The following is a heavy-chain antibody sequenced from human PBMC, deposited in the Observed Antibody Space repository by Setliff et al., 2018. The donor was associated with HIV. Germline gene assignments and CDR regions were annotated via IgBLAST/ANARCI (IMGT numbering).Heavy chain of an antibody. CDR1: GFSVSVNY. V-gene: IGHV3-53*01. J-gene: IGHJ3*01. Sequence: GESLKISCAASGFSVSVNYMSWVRQAPGKGLEWVSVIYSSGDTYYENSVKGRFTISRDSSKNMVFLQMNSLRVEDTALYYCARGDVSTWYAFDLWGQGTMVTVSS. CDR3: ARGDVSTWYAFDL. CDR2: IYSSGDT. D-gene: IGHD6-13*01.